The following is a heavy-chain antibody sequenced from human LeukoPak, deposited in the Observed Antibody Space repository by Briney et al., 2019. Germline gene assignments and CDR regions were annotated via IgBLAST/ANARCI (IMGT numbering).Heavy chain of an antibody. CDR3: AKGPSAYSYGSFDY. J-gene: IGHJ4*02. CDR2: ISGSGGNT. CDR1: GFTFSSCA. D-gene: IGHD5-18*01. Sequence: GGSLRLSCAASGFTFSSCAMSWVRQAPGKGLEWVSSISGSGGNTYYADSVKGRFTISRDNSKNMLYLQMNSLRADDTAVYYCAKGPSAYSYGSFDYWGQGTLVTVSS. V-gene: IGHV3-23*01.